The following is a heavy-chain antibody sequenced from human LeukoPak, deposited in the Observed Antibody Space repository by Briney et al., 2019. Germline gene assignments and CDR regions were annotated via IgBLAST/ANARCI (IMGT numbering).Heavy chain of an antibody. Sequence: SETLSLTCAVYGGSFSGYYWSWIRQPPGKGLEWIGEINHSGSTNYNPSLKSRVTISVDTSKNQFSLKLSSVTAADTAVYYCAREIRPSWERDDAFDIWGQGTMVTVSS. CDR2: INHSGST. D-gene: IGHD3-16*01. V-gene: IGHV4-34*01. J-gene: IGHJ3*02. CDR3: AREIRPSWERDDAFDI. CDR1: GGSFSGYY.